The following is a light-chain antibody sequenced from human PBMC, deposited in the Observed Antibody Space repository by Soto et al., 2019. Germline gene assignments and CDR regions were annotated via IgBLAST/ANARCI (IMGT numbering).Light chain of an antibody. Sequence: QSARTQPASVSGSPGQSITISCTGSSSDVGAHKYVSWYQQHPGKAPKVIIHDVSNRPSGVSSRFSGSKSGNTASLTISGLQPEDEAHYYCCSYTTTSKFVFGGGTKLTVL. V-gene: IGLV2-14*03. CDR2: DVS. J-gene: IGLJ2*01. CDR3: CSYTTTSKFV. CDR1: SSDVGAHKY.